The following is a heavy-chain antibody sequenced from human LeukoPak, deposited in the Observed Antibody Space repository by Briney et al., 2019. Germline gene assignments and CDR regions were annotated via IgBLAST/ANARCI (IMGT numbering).Heavy chain of an antibody. CDR3: AGGHATDY. V-gene: IGHV3-30*03. CDR2: ISYDGSNK. J-gene: IGHJ4*02. Sequence: GGSLRLSCAASGFTFSSCWMSWVRQAPGKGLEWVAVISYDGSNKYYADSVKGRFTISRDNSKNTLYLQMNSLRAEDTAVYYCAGGHATDYWGQGTLVTVSS. CDR1: GFTFSSCW.